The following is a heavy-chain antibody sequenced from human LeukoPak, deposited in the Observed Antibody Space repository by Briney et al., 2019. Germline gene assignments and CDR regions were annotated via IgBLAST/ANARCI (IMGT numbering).Heavy chain of an antibody. CDR2: IYPGDSDT. CDR3: ARLGSSWGIDY. J-gene: IGHJ4*02. D-gene: IGHD6-13*01. CDR1: GFIFTSYW. V-gene: IGHV5-51*01. Sequence: GESLQISCKGPGFIFTSYWIGWVRQLPGKGLEWMGIIYPGDSDTRYSPSFQGQVTISADKSISTAYLQWSSLKASDTAMYYCARLGSSWGIDYWGQGTLVTVSS.